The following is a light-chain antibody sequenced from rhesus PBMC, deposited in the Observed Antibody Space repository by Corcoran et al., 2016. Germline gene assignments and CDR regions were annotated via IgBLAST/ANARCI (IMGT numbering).Light chain of an antibody. V-gene: IGKV1-22*01. Sequence: DIQMTQSPSSLSASVGDTVTITCRASQSISFWLAWYQQKPGKAPKLLIYKASTLQSGVPSRFSGSGAGTDFTPTISSLQSEDFATYYCQQYSSSPWTFGQGTKVEIK. J-gene: IGKJ1*01. CDR3: QQYSSSPWT. CDR1: QSISFW. CDR2: KAS.